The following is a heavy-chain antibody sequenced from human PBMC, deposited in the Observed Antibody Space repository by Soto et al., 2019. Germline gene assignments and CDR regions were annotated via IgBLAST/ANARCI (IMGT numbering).Heavy chain of an antibody. CDR1: GGSFSGYY. CDR3: ARRGQQLVRVYWYFDL. Sequence: QVQLQQWGAGLLKPSETLSLTCAVYGGSFSGYYWSWIRQPPGKGLEWIGEINHSGSTSYNPSLKSRVTISVDTSKNQFSLKLSSVTAADTAVYYCARRGQQLVRVYWYFDLWGRGTLVTVSS. V-gene: IGHV4-34*01. D-gene: IGHD6-13*01. CDR2: INHSGST. J-gene: IGHJ2*01.